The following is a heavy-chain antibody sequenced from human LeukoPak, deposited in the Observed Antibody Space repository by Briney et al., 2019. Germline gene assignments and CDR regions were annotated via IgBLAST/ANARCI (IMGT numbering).Heavy chain of an antibody. CDR1: GFTFSSYE. CDR2: ISSSGSTI. Sequence: GGSLRLSCAASGFTFSSYEMNWVRQAPGKGLEWVSYISSSGSTIYYADSVKGRFTISRDNAKNSLYLQMNSLRAEDMALYYCAKGVGTNYYYYMDVWGKGTTVTVSS. CDR3: AKGVGTNYYYYMDV. J-gene: IGHJ6*03. V-gene: IGHV3-48*03. D-gene: IGHD1-1*01.